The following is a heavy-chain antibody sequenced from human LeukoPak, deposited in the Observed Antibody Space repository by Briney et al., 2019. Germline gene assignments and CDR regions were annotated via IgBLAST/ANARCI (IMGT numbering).Heavy chain of an antibody. Sequence: GGSLRLSCGASGFTFSEYWMTWVRQVPGRGPEWVANIKGDGSKIYYVDSVKGRFTISRDNDKNSLYLQMNNLRVEDTAVYHCARDGSCFDFWGQGALVTVSS. D-gene: IGHD2-15*01. V-gene: IGHV3-7*01. CDR1: GFTFSEYW. CDR2: IKGDGSKI. J-gene: IGHJ4*02. CDR3: ARDGSCFDF.